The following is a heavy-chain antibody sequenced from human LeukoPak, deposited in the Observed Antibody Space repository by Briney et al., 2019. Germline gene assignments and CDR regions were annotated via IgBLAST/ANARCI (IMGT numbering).Heavy chain of an antibody. CDR3: ARWHPSGRYFDL. J-gene: IGHJ2*01. CDR2: TYYMSKWYN. Sequence: SQTLSLTCAISGDSVSSNSAAWNWVRQSPSRGLEWLGRTYYMSKWYNEYAESVKSPITITPDTSKNHFSLQLNSVTPEDTAVYYCARWHPSGRYFDLWGRGTLVTVSS. CDR1: GDSVSSNSAA. V-gene: IGHV6-1*01.